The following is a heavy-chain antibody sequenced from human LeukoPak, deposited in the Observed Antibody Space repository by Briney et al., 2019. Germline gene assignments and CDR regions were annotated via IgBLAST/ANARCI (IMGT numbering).Heavy chain of an antibody. V-gene: IGHV3-9*03. J-gene: IGHJ6*03. Sequence: PGRSLRLSCAASGFTFDDYAMHWVRQAPGKGLEWVSGISWNSGSIGYADPVKGRFTISRDNAKNSLYLQMNSLRAEDMALYYCAKAAAAYYYYYYMDVWGKGTTVTVSS. CDR2: ISWNSGSI. CDR1: GFTFDDYA. CDR3: AKAAAAYYYYYYMDV. D-gene: IGHD6-13*01.